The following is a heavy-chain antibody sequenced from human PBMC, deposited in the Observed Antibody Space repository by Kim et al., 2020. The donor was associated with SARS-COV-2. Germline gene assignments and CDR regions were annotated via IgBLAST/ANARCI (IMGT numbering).Heavy chain of an antibody. CDR2: IYHSGST. D-gene: IGHD6-19*01. CDR1: GGSISSGGYS. J-gene: IGHJ6*02. Sequence: SETLSLTCAVSGGSISSGGYSWSWIRQPPGKGLEWIGYIYHSGSTYYNPSLKSRVTISVDRSKNQFSLKLSSVTAADTAVYYCARGSGWSIDYYYYYGMDVWGQGTTVTVSS. CDR3: ARGSGWSIDYYYYYGMDV. V-gene: IGHV4-30-2*01.